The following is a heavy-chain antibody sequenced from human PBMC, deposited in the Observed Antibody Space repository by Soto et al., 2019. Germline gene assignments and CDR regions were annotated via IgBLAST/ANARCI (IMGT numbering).Heavy chain of an antibody. J-gene: IGHJ4*02. CDR1: GFTFSSYG. V-gene: IGHV3-33*01. CDR2: IWYDGSNK. D-gene: IGHD2-2*01. CDR3: AREVVPAAMGAGY. Sequence: GGSLRLSCAASGFTFSSYGMHWVRQAPGKGLEWVAVIWYDGSNKYYADSVKGRFTISRDNSKNTLYLQMNSLRAEDTAVYYCAREVVPAAMGAGYWGQGTLVTVSS.